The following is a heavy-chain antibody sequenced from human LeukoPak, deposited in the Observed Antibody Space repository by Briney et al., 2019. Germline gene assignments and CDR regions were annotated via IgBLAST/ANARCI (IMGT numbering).Heavy chain of an antibody. CDR1: GYSFTSYW. J-gene: IGHJ5*02. V-gene: IGHV5-51*01. Sequence: GESLKISCKGSGYSFTSYWIGWVRQMPGKGLEWMGIIYPGDSDTRYGPSFQGQVTISADKSISTAYLQWSSLKASDTAMYYCARSAYCSGGSCYLGWFDPWGQGTLVTVSS. CDR3: ARSAYCSGGSCYLGWFDP. CDR2: IYPGDSDT. D-gene: IGHD2-15*01.